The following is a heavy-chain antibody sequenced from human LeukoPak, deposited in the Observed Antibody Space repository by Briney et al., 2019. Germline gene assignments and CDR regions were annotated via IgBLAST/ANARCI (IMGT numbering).Heavy chain of an antibody. J-gene: IGHJ5*02. Sequence: PGGSLRLSCAASGFTFSSYAMHWVRQAPGKGLEWVAVISYDGSNKYYADSVKGRFTISRDNSKNTLYLQMNSLRAEDTAVHYCQGVPAATKLTSIDKWFDPWGQGTLVTVSS. CDR3: QGVPAATKLTSIDKWFDP. V-gene: IGHV3-30-3*01. CDR1: GFTFSSYA. CDR2: ISYDGSNK. D-gene: IGHD2-2*01.